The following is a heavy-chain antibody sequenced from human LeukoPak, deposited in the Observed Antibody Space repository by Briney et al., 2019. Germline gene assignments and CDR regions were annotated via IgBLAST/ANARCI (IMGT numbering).Heavy chain of an antibody. D-gene: IGHD3-22*01. CDR1: GFTFSIYE. V-gene: IGHV3-48*03. CDR3: ARDPLSATYYYDNSGYDFDY. Sequence: GGSLRLSCAASGFTFSIYEMNWVRQAPGKGLEWVSYISSSGSTIYYADSVKGRFTISRDNAKNSLYLQMNSLRAEDTAVYYCARDPLSATYYYDNSGYDFDYWGQGTLVTVSS. CDR2: ISSSGSTI. J-gene: IGHJ4*02.